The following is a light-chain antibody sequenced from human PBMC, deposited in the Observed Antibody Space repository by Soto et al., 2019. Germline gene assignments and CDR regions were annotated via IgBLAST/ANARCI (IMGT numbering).Light chain of an antibody. CDR1: SSDIGGYNY. CDR3: SSYASSTIPYV. Sequence: QSALTQPASVSGSPGQSITISCTGTSSDIGGYNYVSWYQQHPGKAPKLIIYEVSNRPSGLSNRFSGSRSGNTASLTISGLQAEDEADYYCSSYASSTIPYVFGGGTKLTVL. V-gene: IGLV2-14*01. J-gene: IGLJ3*02. CDR2: EVS.